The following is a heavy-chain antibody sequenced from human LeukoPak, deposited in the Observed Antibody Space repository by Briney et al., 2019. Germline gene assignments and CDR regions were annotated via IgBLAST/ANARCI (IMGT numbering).Heavy chain of an antibody. D-gene: IGHD1-1*01. V-gene: IGHV6-1*01. CDR1: GDSVSISSAA. CDR3: AREGSEGYLFDY. CDR2: TYYRSKWYN. J-gene: IGHJ4*02. Sequence: SQTLSLTCAISGDSVSISSAAWSWIRQSPSRGLEWLGRTYYRSKWYNDYAVSVKSRITINPDTSKNQFSLQLNSMAPEDTAVYYCAREGSEGYLFDYWGQGTLVTVSS.